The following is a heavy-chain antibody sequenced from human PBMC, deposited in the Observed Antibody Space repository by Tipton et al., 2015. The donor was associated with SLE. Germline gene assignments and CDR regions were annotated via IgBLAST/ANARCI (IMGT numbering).Heavy chain of an antibody. Sequence: TLSLTCAVYGGSFSGYYWSWIRQPPGKGLEWIGEINHSGSTNYNPSRKSRVTISVDTSKNQFSLKLSSVTAADTAVYYCARVVAAAGTAFDIWGQGTMVTVPS. J-gene: IGHJ3*02. V-gene: IGHV4-34*01. CDR3: ARVVAAAGTAFDI. CDR2: INHSGST. D-gene: IGHD6-13*01. CDR1: GGSFSGYY.